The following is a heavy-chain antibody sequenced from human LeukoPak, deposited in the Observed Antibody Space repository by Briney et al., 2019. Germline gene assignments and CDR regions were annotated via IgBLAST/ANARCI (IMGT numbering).Heavy chain of an antibody. CDR3: ARSREGYNFLGEND. CDR1: GFTFSSYW. D-gene: IGHD5-24*01. V-gene: IGHV3-74*01. CDR2: INSDGSST. J-gene: IGHJ4*02. Sequence: GGSLRLSCAASGFTFSSYWIHWVRQAPGKGLVWVSRINSDGSSTSYADSVKGRFTTSRDNAKNTLYLQMNSLRAEDTAVYYCARSREGYNFLGENDWGQGTLVTVSS.